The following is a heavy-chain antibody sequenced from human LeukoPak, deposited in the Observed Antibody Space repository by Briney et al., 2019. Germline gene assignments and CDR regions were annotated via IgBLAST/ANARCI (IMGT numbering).Heavy chain of an antibody. CDR3: AKSREEIRGLDAFDI. Sequence: TSETLSLTCSVSGGSISSDDYCWNWIRQHPGKGLEWIGYIYYSGSTYYNPSLKSRVALSVDTSKNQFSLKLSSLTAADTAVYYCAKSREEIRGLDAFDIWGQGTMVTVSP. CDR2: IYYSGST. J-gene: IGHJ3*02. D-gene: IGHD5-24*01. CDR1: GGSISSDDYC. V-gene: IGHV4-31*03.